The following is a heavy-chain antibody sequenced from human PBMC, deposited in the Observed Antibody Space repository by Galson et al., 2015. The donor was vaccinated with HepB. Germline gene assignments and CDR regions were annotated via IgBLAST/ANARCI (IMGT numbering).Heavy chain of an antibody. Sequence: SLRLSCAASGFTFSSYAMHWVRQAPGKGLEWAAVISYDGSNKYYADSVKGRFTISRDNSKNTLYLQMNSLRAEDTAVYYCARDLRGYCSSTSCYAEYFQHWGQGTLVTVSS. V-gene: IGHV3-30-3*01. J-gene: IGHJ1*01. CDR3: ARDLRGYCSSTSCYAEYFQH. D-gene: IGHD2-2*01. CDR1: GFTFSSYA. CDR2: ISYDGSNK.